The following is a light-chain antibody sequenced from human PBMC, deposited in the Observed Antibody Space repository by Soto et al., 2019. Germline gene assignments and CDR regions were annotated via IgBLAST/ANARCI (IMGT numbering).Light chain of an antibody. CDR2: VGTGGIVG. CDR3: GADHGSGSNFVYV. Sequence: QPVLTQPPSASASLGASVTLTCTLSSGYSNYKVDWYQQRQGKGPRFVMRVGTGGIVGSKGDGIPDRFSVLGSGLNRYLTIKNIQEEDESDYHCGADHGSGSNFVYVFGGGTQLTVL. J-gene: IGLJ7*01. V-gene: IGLV9-49*01. CDR1: SGYSNYK.